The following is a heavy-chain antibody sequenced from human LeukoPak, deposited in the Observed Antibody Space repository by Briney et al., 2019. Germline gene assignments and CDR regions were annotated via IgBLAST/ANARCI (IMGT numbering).Heavy chain of an antibody. CDR2: INHSGST. J-gene: IGHJ6*03. V-gene: IGHV4-34*01. CDR3: ARVRGDIVVVPATSDYYYYMDV. Sequence: PSETLSLTCAVYGGSFSGYYWSWIRQPPGKGLEWIGEINHSGSTYYNPSLKSRVTISADTSKNQFSLKLSSVTAADTAVYYCARVRGDIVVVPATSDYYYYMDVWGKGTTVTVSS. CDR1: GGSFSGYY. D-gene: IGHD2-2*01.